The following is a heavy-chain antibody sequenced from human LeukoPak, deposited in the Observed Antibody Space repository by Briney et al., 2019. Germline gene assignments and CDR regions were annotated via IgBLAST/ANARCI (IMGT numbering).Heavy chain of an antibody. D-gene: IGHD3-16*01. Sequence: GTSLRLPCVASGFTFSNYGMHWVRQIPGKGLEWVATITYDGSSEYYADSVKDRFTVSRDNSKNTLYLQMSSLKTEDTAVYYCAKRGDGGHKSLEYWGQGTLVIVSS. CDR1: GFTFSNYG. J-gene: IGHJ4*02. V-gene: IGHV3-30*18. CDR2: ITYDGSSE. CDR3: AKRGDGGHKSLEY.